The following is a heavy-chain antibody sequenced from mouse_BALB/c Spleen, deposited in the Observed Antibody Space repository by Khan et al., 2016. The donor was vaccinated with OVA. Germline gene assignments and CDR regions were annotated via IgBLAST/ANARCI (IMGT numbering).Heavy chain of an antibody. CDR1: GFSLTDYG. V-gene: IGHV2-2*02. CDR2: IWSGGST. D-gene: IGHD2-1*01. J-gene: IGHJ4*01. CDR3: ARTYFSYGNYGDYYAMDY. Sequence: VKLLESGPGLVQPSQSLSITCTVSGFSLTDYGLHWVRQSPGKGLEWLGVIWSGGSTDYNAAFISRLSINKDNSKSQVFFRMNSLQANDTAIYYCARTYFSYGNYGDYYAMDYWGQGTSVTVSS.